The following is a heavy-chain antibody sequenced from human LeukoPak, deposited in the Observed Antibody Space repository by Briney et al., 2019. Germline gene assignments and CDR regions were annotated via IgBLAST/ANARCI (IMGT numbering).Heavy chain of an antibody. CDR2: ISTNGNNE. J-gene: IGHJ4*02. CDR3: AKDQIGWAPGYVSGPLDQ. V-gene: IGHV3-30*18. Sequence: GGSLRLSCAASGFSFTMYGIHWVRQAPGKGLEWVAVISTNGNNEYYANSVKGRFTISRDNSKNTVYLQMTSLRTEDTAVYYCAKDQIGWAPGYVSGPLDQWGQGTLVTVSS. D-gene: IGHD6-19*01. CDR1: GFSFTMYG.